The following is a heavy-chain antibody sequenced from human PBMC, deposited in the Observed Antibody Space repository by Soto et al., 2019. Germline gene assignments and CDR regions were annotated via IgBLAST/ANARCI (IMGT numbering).Heavy chain of an antibody. Sequence: GGSLRLSCAGSGFTFINYAMTWVRQAPGKGLEWVSSISNRGSDTYYVDSVKGRFTISRDNSKNTLYLQMNSLRAEDTAVYYCAKDTYSSSWYFWGQGTLVTVSS. D-gene: IGHD6-13*01. CDR3: AKDTYSSSWYF. V-gene: IGHV3-23*01. CDR2: ISNRGSDT. J-gene: IGHJ4*02. CDR1: GFTFINYA.